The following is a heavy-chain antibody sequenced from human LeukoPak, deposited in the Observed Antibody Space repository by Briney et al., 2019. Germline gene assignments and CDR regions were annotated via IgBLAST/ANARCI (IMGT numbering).Heavy chain of an antibody. CDR1: GYSFTSYW. Sequence: GESLKISCKGSGYSFTSYWIGWVRQMPGKGLEWMGIIYPGDSDTRYSPSFQGQVTISADKSISTAYLQWSSLKASDTAMYYCARHWSQRGYSGSSDDAFDIWGQGTMVTVSS. D-gene: IGHD6-6*01. CDR2: IYPGDSDT. J-gene: IGHJ3*02. CDR3: ARHWSQRGYSGSSDDAFDI. V-gene: IGHV5-51*01.